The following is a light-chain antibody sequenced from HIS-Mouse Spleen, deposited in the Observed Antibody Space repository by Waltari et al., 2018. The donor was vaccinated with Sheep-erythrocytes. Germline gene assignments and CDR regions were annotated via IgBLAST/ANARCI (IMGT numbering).Light chain of an antibody. CDR3: QQSYXTXXX. CDR1: QSXSSY. V-gene: IGKV1-39*01. Sequence: DIQMTQSPSSLSASVGDRVTITCRGSQSXSSYLNWYQQKPGKAPKLLIYAASSLQSGVTSRXXXXXXXTDXPLTISSLQPEDFATXXCQQSYXTXXXFXQGTXLEIK. CDR2: AAS. J-gene: IGKJ2*01.